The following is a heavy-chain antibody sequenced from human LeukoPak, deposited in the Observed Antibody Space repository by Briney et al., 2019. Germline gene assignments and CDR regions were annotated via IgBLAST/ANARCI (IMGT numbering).Heavy chain of an antibody. Sequence: SETLSLTCTVSGGSISSSTYYWGWIRQPPGKGLEWIGSIYYSGSTYYNPSLKSRVTISVDTSKNQFSLKLSSVTAADTAVYYCARDLRGRRLQPFDYWGQGTLVTVSS. J-gene: IGHJ4*02. CDR3: ARDLRGRRLQPFDY. CDR2: IYYSGST. V-gene: IGHV4-39*07. D-gene: IGHD5-24*01. CDR1: GGSISSSTYY.